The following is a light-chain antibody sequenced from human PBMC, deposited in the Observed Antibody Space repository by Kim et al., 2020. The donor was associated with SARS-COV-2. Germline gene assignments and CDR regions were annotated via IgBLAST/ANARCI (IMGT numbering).Light chain of an antibody. CDR3: MQALQTPLT. V-gene: IGKV2-28*01. J-gene: IGKJ4*01. CDR2: LGS. CDR1: QSLLHSNGYNY. Sequence: PASISCRSSQSLLHSNGYNYLDWYLQKPGQSPQLLIYLGSNRASGVPDRFSGSGSGTDFTPKISRVEAEDVGVYYCMQALQTPLTFGGGTKVDIK.